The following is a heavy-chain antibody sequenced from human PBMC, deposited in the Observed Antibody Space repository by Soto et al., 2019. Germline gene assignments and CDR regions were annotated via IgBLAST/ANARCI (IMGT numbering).Heavy chain of an antibody. CDR1: GASITGSFF. J-gene: IGHJ4*02. Sequence: SETLSLTCTVSGASITGSFFWSWIRHPAGKGLEWIGRFSLSGTTNYNPSLRSRVTMSADVSKNQFSLRLTSVTAADTALYYCARGMTPPGAPAWYYFDSWGQGTLVTVSS. D-gene: IGHD2-8*02. CDR3: ARGMTPPGAPAWYYFDS. V-gene: IGHV4-4*07. CDR2: FSLSGTT.